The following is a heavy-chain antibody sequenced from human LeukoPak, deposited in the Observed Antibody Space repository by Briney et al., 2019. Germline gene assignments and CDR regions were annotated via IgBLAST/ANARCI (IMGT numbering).Heavy chain of an antibody. CDR1: GYTFSDYS. V-gene: IGHV3-21*01. Sequence: GGSLRLSCAASGYTFSDYSVNWVRQVPGKGLEWVSSISSSGTYIYYADSVKGRFTISRDNAKNSLFLQMNSLRAEDTAVYYCAKWRTGDSYGYEYWGQGTLVTVSS. D-gene: IGHD5-18*01. CDR3: AKWRTGDSYGYEY. CDR2: ISSSGTYI. J-gene: IGHJ4*02.